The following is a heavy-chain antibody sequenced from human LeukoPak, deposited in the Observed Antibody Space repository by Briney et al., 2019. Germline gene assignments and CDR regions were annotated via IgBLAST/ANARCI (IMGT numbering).Heavy chain of an antibody. D-gene: IGHD3-9*01. CDR1: GFTFNTFN. CDR2: ITSGGDYI. CDR3: ARGHYDVLAASYMWTPDY. J-gene: IGHJ4*02. Sequence: GGSLRLSCAASGFTFNTFNMNWVRQAPGKGLEWVSSITSGGDYIYYADSVKGRFTTSRGNAKNSLSLQLNSLRVEDTAVYYCARGHYDVLAASYMWTPDYWGQGTLVTVSS. V-gene: IGHV3-21*01.